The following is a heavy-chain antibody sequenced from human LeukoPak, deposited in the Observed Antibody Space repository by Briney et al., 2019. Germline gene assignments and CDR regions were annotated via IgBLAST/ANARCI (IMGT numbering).Heavy chain of an antibody. CDR1: GFTFDDYG. CDR3: ASSYDSSGYHITDDAFDI. V-gene: IGHV3-20*04. J-gene: IGHJ3*02. CDR2: INWNGGST. D-gene: IGHD3-22*01. Sequence: PGGSLRLSCAASGFTFDDYGMSWVRQAPGKGLEWVSGINWNGGSTGYADSVKGRFTISRDNAKNSLYLQMNSLRAEDTAVYYCASSYDSSGYHITDDAFDIWGQGTMVTVSS.